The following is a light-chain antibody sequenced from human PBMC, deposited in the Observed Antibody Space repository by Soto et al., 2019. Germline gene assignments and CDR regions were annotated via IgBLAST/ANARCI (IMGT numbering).Light chain of an antibody. V-gene: IGLV7-46*01. Sequence: QTVVTQEPSLTVSPGGTVTLTCGSSTGAVTSGHWTHWFQQKPGQAPRTLIYDTSNKHSWTPARFSGSLLGGKAALTLSGAQSEDEADYYCLVIFTGVGEVFGTGTKVTVL. CDR2: DTS. CDR3: LVIFTGVGEV. CDR1: TGAVTSGHW. J-gene: IGLJ1*01.